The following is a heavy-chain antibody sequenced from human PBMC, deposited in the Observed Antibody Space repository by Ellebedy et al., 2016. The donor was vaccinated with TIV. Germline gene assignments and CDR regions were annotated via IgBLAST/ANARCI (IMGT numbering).Heavy chain of an antibody. CDR3: ARDYRGYSRAFDY. Sequence: ASVKVSCKASGYTFTSFAMHWVRQAPGQRLEWMGWINAGNGDTKYSQKFQGRVTIARDTSASTAYMELSSLRSEDTAVYYCARDYRGYSRAFDYWGQGTLVTVSS. CDR2: INAGNGDT. D-gene: IGHD6-13*01. V-gene: IGHV1-3*01. CDR1: GYTFTSFA. J-gene: IGHJ4*02.